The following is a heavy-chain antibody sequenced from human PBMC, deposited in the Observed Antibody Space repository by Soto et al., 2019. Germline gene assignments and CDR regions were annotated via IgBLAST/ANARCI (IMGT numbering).Heavy chain of an antibody. J-gene: IGHJ4*02. V-gene: IGHV2-5*02. CDR1: GFSLSTSGVG. Sequence: QITLKESGPTLVQPPQTLTLTCTFSGFSLSTSGVGGCWIRQPPRKPLEWLALIYWDDDNRYSPSLKSRLTITTDTSKNRVVHTITNMDLLDTATYYCAHRYTCGWYFYWGQGSLVTVSS. CDR3: AHRYTCGWYFY. CDR2: IYWDDDN. D-gene: IGHD6-19*01.